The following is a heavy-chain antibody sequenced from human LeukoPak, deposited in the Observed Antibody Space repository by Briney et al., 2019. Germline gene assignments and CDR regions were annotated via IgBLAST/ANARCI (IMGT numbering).Heavy chain of an antibody. CDR2: IYYSGSA. V-gene: IGHV4-38-2*01. Sequence: SETLSLTCGVSGYSIRSGYYWGWIRQPPGKGLEWIGSIYYSGSAYYIPSLKSRVTISADTSKNQFSLKLSSVTAAGAAVYYCARQYSSGWPWFDPWGQGTLVTVSS. CDR1: GYSIRSGYY. J-gene: IGHJ5*02. D-gene: IGHD6-19*01. CDR3: ARQYSSGWPWFDP.